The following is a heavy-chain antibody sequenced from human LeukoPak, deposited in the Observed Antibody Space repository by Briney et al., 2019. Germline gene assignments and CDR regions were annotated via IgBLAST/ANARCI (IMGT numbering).Heavy chain of an antibody. CDR2: ISAYNGNT. Sequence: ASVKVSCKASGYTFTSYGISWVRQAPGQGLEWMGWISAYNGNTNYAQKLQGRATMTTDTSTSTAYMELRSLRSDDTAVYYCARVPGYCGGDCYLDYWGQGTLVTVSS. CDR3: ARVPGYCGGDCYLDY. V-gene: IGHV1-18*01. J-gene: IGHJ4*02. CDR1: GYTFTSYG. D-gene: IGHD2-21*02.